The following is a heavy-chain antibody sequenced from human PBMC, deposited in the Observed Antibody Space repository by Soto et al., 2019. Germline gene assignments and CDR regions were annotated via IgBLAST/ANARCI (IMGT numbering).Heavy chain of an antibody. CDR2: INKDGSVT. J-gene: IGHJ4*02. D-gene: IGHD5-12*01. V-gene: IGHV3-74*01. CDR3: ARDISNGYNSY. CDR1: GFTLGDYW. Sequence: EVQLVESGGGLIQPEGSLKLSCTASGFTLGDYWMHWVRQIPGKGLVWVSRINKDGSVTNYAESVTGRFTISRDNAKNTLFLQMNSLRADDTAVYYCARDISNGYNSYWGQGTLVTVSS.